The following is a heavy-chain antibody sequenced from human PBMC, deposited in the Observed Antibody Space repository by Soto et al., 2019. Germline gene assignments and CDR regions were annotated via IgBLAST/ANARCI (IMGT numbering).Heavy chain of an antibody. V-gene: IGHV3-9*01. CDR2: ISWNSGSI. J-gene: IGHJ4*02. D-gene: IGHD6-19*01. Sequence: PGGSLRLSCAASGFTFDDYAMHWVRQAPGKGLEWVSSISWNSGSIGYADSVKGRFTISRDNAKNSLYLQMNSLRAEDTALYYCAKDKEAVAGHFDYWGQGTLVTVSS. CDR1: GFTFDDYA. CDR3: AKDKEAVAGHFDY.